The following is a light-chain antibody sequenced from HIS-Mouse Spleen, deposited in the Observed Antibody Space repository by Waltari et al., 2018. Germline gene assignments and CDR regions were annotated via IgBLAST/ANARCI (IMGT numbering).Light chain of an antibody. Sequence: DIKLTQSPSFLSASAGDRVTITCRASQGISSYLAWYQQKPGKAPKLLIYAASTLQSGVPARFSGSGSGTEFTLTISSLQPEDFATYYCQQLNSYPPTFGQGTKVEIK. CDR1: QGISSY. V-gene: IGKV1-9*01. CDR3: QQLNSYPPT. J-gene: IGKJ1*01. CDR2: AAS.